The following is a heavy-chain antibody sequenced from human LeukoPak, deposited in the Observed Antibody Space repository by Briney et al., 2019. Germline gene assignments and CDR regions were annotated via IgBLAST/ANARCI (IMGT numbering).Heavy chain of an antibody. J-gene: IGHJ4*02. CDR3: TRAGVYDFWSGSTYDY. CDR1: GFTFGDYA. D-gene: IGHD3-3*01. CDR2: IRSKAYGGTT. Sequence: LGGSLRLSCTASGFTFGDYAMSWFRQAPGKGLEWVGFIRSKAYGGTTEYAASVKGRFTISSDDSKSIAYLQMNSLKTEDTAVYYCTRAGVYDFWSGSTYDYWGQGTLVTVSS. V-gene: IGHV3-49*03.